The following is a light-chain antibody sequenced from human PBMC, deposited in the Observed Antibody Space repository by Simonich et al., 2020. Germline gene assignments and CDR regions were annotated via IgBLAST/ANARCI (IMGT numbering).Light chain of an antibody. CDR1: KGISNY. CDR2: AAS. CDR3: QQYYSTLFT. Sequence: DIQMTQSPSAMSASVGDIVTITCRTSKGISNYLSWFQQKPGKVPKRLIYAASRFESGIPSRFSGSGSGTDYTLTISSLQPEDFATYYCQQYYSTLFTFGPGTKVDIK. J-gene: IGKJ3*01. V-gene: IGKV1-NL1*01.